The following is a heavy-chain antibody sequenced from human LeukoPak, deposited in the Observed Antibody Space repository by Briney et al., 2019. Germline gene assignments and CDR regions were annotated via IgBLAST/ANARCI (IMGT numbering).Heavy chain of an antibody. Sequence: GASVKVSCKASGGTFSSYAISWVRQAPGQGLEWMGGIIPIFGTANYAQKFQGRVTITADKSTSTAYMELSSLRSEDTAVYYCVVSPETGDVFDYWGQGTLVTVSS. J-gene: IGHJ4*02. CDR1: GGTFSSYA. CDR2: IIPIFGTA. V-gene: IGHV1-69*06. CDR3: VVSPETGDVFDY. D-gene: IGHD7-27*01.